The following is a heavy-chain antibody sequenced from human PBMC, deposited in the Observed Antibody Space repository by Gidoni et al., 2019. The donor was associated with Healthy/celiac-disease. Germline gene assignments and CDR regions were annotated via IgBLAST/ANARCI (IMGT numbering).Heavy chain of an antibody. CDR3: AKGVGATPYFDY. V-gene: IGHV3-23*01. D-gene: IGHD1-26*01. Sequence: EVQLLESGGGLVQPGGSLRLSCAASGFTFSSYAMSWVRQTPGKGLEWVSAISGSGGSTYYADSVKGRFTISRDNSKNTLYLQMNSLRAEDTAVYYCAKGVGATPYFDYWDQGTLVTVSS. CDR2: ISGSGGST. J-gene: IGHJ4*02. CDR1: GFTFSSYA.